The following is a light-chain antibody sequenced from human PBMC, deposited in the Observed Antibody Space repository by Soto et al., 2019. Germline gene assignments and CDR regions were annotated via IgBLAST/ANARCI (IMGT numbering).Light chain of an antibody. J-gene: IGLJ1*01. Sequence: LTQPASVSGSPGQSITISCSGTSSDVGGYNYVSWYQQHPGKAPKLMIYEVSNRPSGVSDRFLGSKPGDTASLTISGLQADDEADYYCSSYTSSSTRVFGTGTKVTVL. V-gene: IGLV2-14*01. CDR1: SSDVGGYNY. CDR2: EVS. CDR3: SSYTSSSTRV.